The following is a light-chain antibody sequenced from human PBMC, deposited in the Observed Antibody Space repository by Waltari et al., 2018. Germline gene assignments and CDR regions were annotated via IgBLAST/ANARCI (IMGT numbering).Light chain of an antibody. V-gene: IGLV3-25*03. CDR1: AMPKQY. CDR2: KDN. Sequence: SYELTQPPSVSVSPGQTARIPCSGDAMPKQYAHWYQQKPGQAPVLIIYKDNERPSGIPERVSGATSGTTVTLTISGVQAEDEADYYCQSSDSIETWVFGGGTKLTVL. J-gene: IGLJ3*02. CDR3: QSSDSIETWV.